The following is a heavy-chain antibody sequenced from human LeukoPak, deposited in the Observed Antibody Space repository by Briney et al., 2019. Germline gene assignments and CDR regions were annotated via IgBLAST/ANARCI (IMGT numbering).Heavy chain of an antibody. CDR2: IYYSGST. CDR1: GDSISSSSSY. Sequence: PSETLSLTCTVSGDSISSSSSYWGWIRQPPGEGLEWIGSIYYSGSTYYNTSLKSRVTISVDTSKNQFSLRLNSVTAADTALYFCARQLYVSGSYYAPMDVWGKGTTVTISS. V-gene: IGHV4-39*01. CDR3: ARQLYVSGSYYAPMDV. D-gene: IGHD3-10*01. J-gene: IGHJ6*03.